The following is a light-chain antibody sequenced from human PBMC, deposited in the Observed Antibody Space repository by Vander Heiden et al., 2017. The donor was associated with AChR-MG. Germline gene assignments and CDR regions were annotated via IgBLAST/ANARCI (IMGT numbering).Light chain of an antibody. J-gene: IGLJ2*01. V-gene: IGLV3-21*02. CDR3: QVWDISSGHVV. Sequence: YVLTHPPPVSVPPGQTARIPCGADNIGSKAVHWYQQKPGQAPVLVIYDDADRPSGIPERFSGSNSGNTATLTISGVEDGDEADYYCQVWDISSGHVVFGGGTRLTVL. CDR2: DDA. CDR1: NIGSKA.